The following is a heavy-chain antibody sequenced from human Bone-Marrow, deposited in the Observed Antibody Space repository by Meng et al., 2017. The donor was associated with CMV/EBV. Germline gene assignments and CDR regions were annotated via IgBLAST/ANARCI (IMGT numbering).Heavy chain of an antibody. V-gene: IGHV3-74*01. CDR2: INSDGSST. Sequence: GVSLKISCAASGFTFSSYWMHWVRQAPGKGLVWVSRINSDGSSTSYADSVKGRFTISRDNAKNTLYLQMNSLRAEDTAVYYCASLRFGEPPLYYYYGMDVWGQGTTVTVSS. J-gene: IGHJ6*02. D-gene: IGHD3-10*01. CDR3: ASLRFGEPPLYYYYGMDV. CDR1: GFTFSSYW.